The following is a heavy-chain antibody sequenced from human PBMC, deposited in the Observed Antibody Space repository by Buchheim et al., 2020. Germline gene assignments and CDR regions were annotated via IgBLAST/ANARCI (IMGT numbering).Heavy chain of an antibody. V-gene: IGHV3-33*01. CDR2: IWYDGNNK. CDR3: ARDPPQSGWSFAA. CDR1: GFTFWDSA. D-gene: IGHD6-19*01. Sequence: QVQLVESGGGVVQPWTSLRLSCVASGFTFWDSAMHWVRQAPGKGLGWVAMIWYDGNNKYYADSVKGRFTVSRDNSKNMLYLQMNSLRVEDTAVYYCARDPPQSGWSFAAWGQGTL. J-gene: IGHJ5*02.